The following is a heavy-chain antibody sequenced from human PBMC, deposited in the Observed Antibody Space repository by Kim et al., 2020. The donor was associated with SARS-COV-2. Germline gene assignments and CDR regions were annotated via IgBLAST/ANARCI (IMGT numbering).Heavy chain of an antibody. CDR1: GGSISGYY. CDR3: ARSWGAARPGYYYYGMDV. D-gene: IGHD6-6*01. J-gene: IGHJ6*01. CDR2: IYYSGST. Sequence: SETLSLTCTVSGGSISGYYWSWIRQPPGKGLEWIGYIYYSGSTNYNPSLKSRVTIAVDTSKNQFSLKLRSVTAADTAVYYCARSWGAARPGYYYYGMDV. V-gene: IGHV4-59*13.